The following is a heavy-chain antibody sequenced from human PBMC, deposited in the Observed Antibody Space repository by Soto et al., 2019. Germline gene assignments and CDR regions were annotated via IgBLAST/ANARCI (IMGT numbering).Heavy chain of an antibody. Sequence: SVKVSCKASGGTFSSYAISWVRQAPGQGLEWMGGIIPIFGTANYAQKFQGRVTITADKSTSTAYMELSSLRSEDTAVYYCATLEAQAHYYGSGSYYNEGFDYWGQGTLVTVSS. V-gene: IGHV1-69*06. D-gene: IGHD3-10*01. CDR1: GGTFSSYA. CDR3: ATLEAQAHYYGSGSYYNEGFDY. J-gene: IGHJ4*02. CDR2: IIPIFGTA.